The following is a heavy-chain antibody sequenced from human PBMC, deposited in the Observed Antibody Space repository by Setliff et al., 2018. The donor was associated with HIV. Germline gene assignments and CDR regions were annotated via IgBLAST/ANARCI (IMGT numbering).Heavy chain of an antibody. V-gene: IGHV3-7*03. D-gene: IGHD3-22*01. Sequence: PSETLSLTCAGSGYAISSGYYWWSWVRQAPGKGLEWVANIKQDGSEKYYVESVKGRFTISRDNAKNSLYLQMNSLRAEDTAVYYCARDHRTWDSSGYITQSFDYWGQGTLVTVSS. CDR2: IKQDGSEK. J-gene: IGHJ4*02. CDR1: GYAISSGYYW. CDR3: ARDHRTWDSSGYITQSFDY.